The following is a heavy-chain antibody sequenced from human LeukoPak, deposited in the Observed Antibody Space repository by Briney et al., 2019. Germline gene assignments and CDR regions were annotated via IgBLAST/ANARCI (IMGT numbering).Heavy chain of an antibody. CDR3: ATETYKDDSGGYYSN. CDR2: FDPEDGET. CDR1: GYTLTELS. Sequence: GASVKVSCKVSGYTLTELSMHWVRQAPGKGLEWMGGFDPEDGETIYAQKFQGRVTMTEDTSTDTAYMELSSLGSEDTAVYYCATETYKDDSGGYYSNWGQGTLVTVYS. J-gene: IGHJ4*02. D-gene: IGHD3-22*01. V-gene: IGHV1-24*01.